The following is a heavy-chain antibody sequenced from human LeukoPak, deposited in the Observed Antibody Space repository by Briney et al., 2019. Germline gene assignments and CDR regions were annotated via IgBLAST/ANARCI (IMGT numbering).Heavy chain of an antibody. J-gene: IGHJ6*03. Sequence: ASVKVSCKASGYTFTSYGFGWVGQAPGQGLEGVGWFTANNGNTNYAQKLQGRVTMTTDTSTSTAYMELSRLRSDDTAVYYCAREYYYDSSGYYSQRGYYYMDVWGKGTTVTVSS. D-gene: IGHD3-22*01. V-gene: IGHV1-18*01. CDR3: AREYYYDSSGYYSQRGYYYMDV. CDR2: FTANNGNT. CDR1: GYTFTSYG.